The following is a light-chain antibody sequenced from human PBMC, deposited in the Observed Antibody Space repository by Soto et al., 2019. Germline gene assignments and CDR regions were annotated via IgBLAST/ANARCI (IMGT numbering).Light chain of an antibody. Sequence: QSALTQPPSVSGAPGQRVTISCTGSYSNIGAGYEVHWYQQIPGTAPKLLISGHNNRPSGVPDRFFGSKSGTSASLTIIGLQAEDEADYYCQSYDRSLSGSGVFGGGTKVTVL. J-gene: IGLJ3*02. CDR1: YSNIGAGYE. V-gene: IGLV1-40*01. CDR3: QSYDRSLSGSGV. CDR2: GHN.